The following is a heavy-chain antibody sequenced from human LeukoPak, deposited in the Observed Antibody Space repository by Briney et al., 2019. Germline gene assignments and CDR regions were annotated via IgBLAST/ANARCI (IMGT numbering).Heavy chain of an antibody. J-gene: IGHJ6*03. Sequence: ASVKVSCKASGGTFSSYAISWVRQAPGQGLEWMGGIIPIFGTANYAQKFQGRVTITADKSTSTAYMELSSLRSEDTAVYYCARTSGGLPYYYYMDVWGKGTTVTVSS. CDR2: IIPIFGTA. V-gene: IGHV1-69*06. CDR3: ARTSGGLPYYYYMDV. D-gene: IGHD2-8*02. CDR1: GGTFSSYA.